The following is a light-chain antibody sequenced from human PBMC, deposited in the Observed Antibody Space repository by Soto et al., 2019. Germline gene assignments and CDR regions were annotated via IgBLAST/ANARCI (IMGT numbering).Light chain of an antibody. CDR1: QSVSNN. Sequence: EIVMTQSPATLSVSPGERATLSCRASQSVSNNLAWYQKKPGQAPRLLIYGASTRATGIPARFSGSGSGTEFTLTISSLQSEDFAFYYCQQYDSSWTFGQGTKVEIK. V-gene: IGKV3-15*01. J-gene: IGKJ1*01. CDR3: QQYDSSWT. CDR2: GAS.